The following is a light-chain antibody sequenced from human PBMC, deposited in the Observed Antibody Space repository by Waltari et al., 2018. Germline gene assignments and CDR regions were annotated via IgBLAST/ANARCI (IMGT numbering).Light chain of an antibody. CDR2: AAS. J-gene: IGKJ4*01. CDR1: QSISNY. V-gene: IGKV1-39*01. CDR3: QQSYSTPRLT. Sequence: DIQMTQSPSSLSASVGDRVTITCRASQSISNYLNWYQQKPEKAPKLLIYAASSLQSGVPSRFSGSGSGTDFTLTISSLQPEDFATYYCQQSYSTPRLTFGGGTKLEIK.